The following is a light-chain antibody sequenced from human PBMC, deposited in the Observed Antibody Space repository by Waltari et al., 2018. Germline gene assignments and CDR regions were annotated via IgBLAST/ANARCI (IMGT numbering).Light chain of an antibody. CDR2: RAA. CDR1: ENALRY. CDR3: QQYNEYPWT. Sequence: DIQMTQSPSTLSASLGDTVTITCRSSENALRYLAWYQQRPGKAPKLLIYRAANLEIGVSSRFSGRGSGTDFTLTINNLQPDDFATYYCQQYNEYPWTFGQVTKVEIK. J-gene: IGKJ1*01. V-gene: IGKV1-5*03.